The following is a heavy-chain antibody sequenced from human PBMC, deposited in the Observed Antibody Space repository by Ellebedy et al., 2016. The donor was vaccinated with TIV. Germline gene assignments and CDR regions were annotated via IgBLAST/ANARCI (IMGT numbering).Heavy chain of an antibody. D-gene: IGHD2-15*01. Sequence: AASVKVSCKASGFTFIDYGISWVRQAPGQGLQWMGWISAYTGNTNYTQKLQGRVTMTTDISTNTAYMELRNLRSDDTAVYYCARGGPLDYWGQGTLVTVSS. J-gene: IGHJ4*02. CDR2: ISAYTGNT. V-gene: IGHV1-18*01. CDR1: GFTFIDYG. CDR3: ARGGPLDY.